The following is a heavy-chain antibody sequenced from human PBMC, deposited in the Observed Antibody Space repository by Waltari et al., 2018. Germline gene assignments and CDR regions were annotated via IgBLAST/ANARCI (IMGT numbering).Heavy chain of an antibody. D-gene: IGHD1-26*01. V-gene: IGHV3-33*01. CDR1: GFTFSSYG. CDR2: IWYDGSNK. Sequence: QVQLVESGGGVVQPGRSLRLSCAASGFTFSSYGMPWVRQAPGKGLEWVAVIWYDGSNKYYADSVKGRFTISRDNSKNTLYLQMNSLRAEDTAVYYCARDRNSGSYYLDYWGQGTLVTVSS. CDR3: ARDRNSGSYYLDY. J-gene: IGHJ4*02.